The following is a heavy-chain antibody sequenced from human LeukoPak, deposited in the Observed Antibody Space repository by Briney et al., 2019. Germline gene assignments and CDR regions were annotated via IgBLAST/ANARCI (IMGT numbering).Heavy chain of an antibody. CDR1: GYNFANYW. V-gene: IGHV5-51*01. Sequence: GESLKISCKGSGYNFANYWIGWVRQMPGKGLEWMGIIYPGDSDTRYSPSFQGQVTISADKSISTAYLQWSSLKASDTAMYYCARRGWYYDSSGYYEFDYRGQGTLVTVSS. CDR2: IYPGDSDT. J-gene: IGHJ4*02. D-gene: IGHD3-22*01. CDR3: ARRGWYYDSSGYYEFDY.